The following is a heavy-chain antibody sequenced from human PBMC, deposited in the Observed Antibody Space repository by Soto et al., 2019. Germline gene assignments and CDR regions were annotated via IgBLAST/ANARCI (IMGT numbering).Heavy chain of an antibody. CDR3: ARRWGEGRVDY. D-gene: IGHD3-10*01. V-gene: IGHV4-4*02. CDR2: IYHSGST. CDR1: GGSISSSNW. Sequence: QVQLQESGPGLVKPSGTLSLTCAVSGGSISSSNWWSWVRQPPGKGLQWIGEIYHSGSTNYIPSLKSRVTXSXXKARNQFSLKLSSVTAADTAVYYCARRWGEGRVDYWGQGTLVTVSS. J-gene: IGHJ4*02.